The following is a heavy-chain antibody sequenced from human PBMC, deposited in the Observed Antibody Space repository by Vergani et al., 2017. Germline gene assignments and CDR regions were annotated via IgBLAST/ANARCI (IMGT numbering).Heavy chain of an antibody. Sequence: EVQLLESGGGLVQPGGSLRLSCGASGFSFSDHYMTWVRQAPGKGLEWVSAISGSGGSTYYADSVKGRFTISRDNSKNTLYLQMNSLRAEDTAVYYCARFQVASGSYYADYWGQGTLVTVSS. J-gene: IGHJ4*02. CDR1: GFSFSDHY. CDR2: ISGSGGST. D-gene: IGHD3-10*01. V-gene: IGHV3-23*01. CDR3: ARFQVASGSYYADY.